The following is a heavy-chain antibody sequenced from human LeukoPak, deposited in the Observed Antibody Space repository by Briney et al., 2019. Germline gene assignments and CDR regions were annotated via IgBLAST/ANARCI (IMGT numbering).Heavy chain of an antibody. V-gene: IGHV5-51*01. CDR1: GYSFTSYW. J-gene: IGHJ4*02. CDR2: IYPGGSDT. D-gene: IGHD3-9*01. CDR3: ARPYDILTGYFDY. Sequence: GESLKISCKGSGYSFTSYWIGWVRQMPGKGLEWMGIIYPGGSDTRYSPSFQGQVTISADKSISTAYLQWSSLKASDTAMYYCARPYDILTGYFDYWGQGTLVTVSS.